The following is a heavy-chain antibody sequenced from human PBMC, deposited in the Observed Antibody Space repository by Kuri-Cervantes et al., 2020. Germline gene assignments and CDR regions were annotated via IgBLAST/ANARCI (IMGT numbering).Heavy chain of an antibody. Sequence: SQTLSLTCAVYGGSFSGYYWSWIRQPPGKGLEWIGEINHSGSTNYNPSLKSRVTISVDTSKNQFSLKLSSATAADTAVYYCAREMTTVTTTLDYWGQGTLVTVSS. J-gene: IGHJ4*02. CDR1: GGSFSGYY. D-gene: IGHD4-17*01. CDR3: AREMTTVTTTLDY. V-gene: IGHV4-34*01. CDR2: INHSGST.